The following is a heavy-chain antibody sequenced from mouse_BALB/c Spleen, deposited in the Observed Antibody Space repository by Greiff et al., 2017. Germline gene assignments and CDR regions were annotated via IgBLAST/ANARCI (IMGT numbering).Heavy chain of an antibody. CDR2: ISSGSSTI. CDR1: GFTFSSFG. J-gene: IGHJ4*01. V-gene: IGHV5-17*02. CDR3: ATGYYAMDY. Sequence: EVKLLESGGGLVQPGGSRKLSCAASGFTFSSFGMHWVRQAPEKGLEWVAYISSGSSTIYYADTVKGRFTISRDNPKNTLFLQMTSLRSEDTAMYYCATGYYAMDYWGQGTSVTVSS.